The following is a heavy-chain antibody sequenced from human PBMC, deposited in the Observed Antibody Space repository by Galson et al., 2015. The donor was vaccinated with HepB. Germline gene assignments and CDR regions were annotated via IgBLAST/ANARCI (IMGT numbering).Heavy chain of an antibody. CDR1: GFTFSNAW. V-gene: IGHV3-15*01. Sequence: SLRLSCAASGFTFSNAWMSWVRQAPGKGLEWVGRIKSKTDGGTTDYAAPVKGRFTISRDDSKNTLYLQMNSLKTEDTAVYYCTTDVDTAMVTFFGPWFDPWGQGTLVTVSS. CDR3: TTDVDTAMVTFFGPWFDP. J-gene: IGHJ5*02. CDR2: IKSKTDGGTT. D-gene: IGHD5-18*01.